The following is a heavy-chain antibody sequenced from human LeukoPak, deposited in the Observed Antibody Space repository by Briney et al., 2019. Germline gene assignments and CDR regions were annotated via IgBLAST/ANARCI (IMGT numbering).Heavy chain of an antibody. D-gene: IGHD1-26*01. CDR3: ARGRGNYYYFDY. CDR2: VNSDGTRT. Sequence: GGSLRLSCAASGFTFTNYWMHWVRQVPGKGLVWVSDVNSDGTRTRYADFVQGRFTISRDNAKNTLSLQMNSLRDEDTAVYYCARGRGNYYYFDYWGQGTLVTVSS. V-gene: IGHV3-74*01. CDR1: GFTFTNYW. J-gene: IGHJ4*02.